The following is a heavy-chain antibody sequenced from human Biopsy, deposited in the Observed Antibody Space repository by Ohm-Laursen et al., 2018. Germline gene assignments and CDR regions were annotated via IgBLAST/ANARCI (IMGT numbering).Heavy chain of an antibody. CDR3: TSRGLVMASDYYFDD. Sequence: TLSLTCSVSGAYISDYYWRWIRQPPGRGLEWVGSIYYSGSTNYNPSLKSRVTIPADTSKREMSLHLTSVTAADTAVYYCTSRGLVMASDYYFDDWGQGTLVTVSS. J-gene: IGHJ4*02. CDR2: IYYSGST. V-gene: IGHV4-59*08. D-gene: IGHD3/OR15-3a*01. CDR1: GAYISDYY.